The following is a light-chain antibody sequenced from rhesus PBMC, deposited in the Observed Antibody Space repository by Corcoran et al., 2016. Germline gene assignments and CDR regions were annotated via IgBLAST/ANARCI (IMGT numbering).Light chain of an antibody. V-gene: IGLV10-114*01. CDR1: SNTVASQG. Sequence: QAGLTQPPSVSKALRQTVTLTCPGNSNTVASQGAASLQQQQGHPPKLLSHRNNNRPSGISERFSASSAGNTASLTITGLQPEDEADYYCSAWDSSLNAHVFGSGTKLTVL. CDR2: RNN. CDR3: SAWDSSLNAHV. J-gene: IGLJ6*01.